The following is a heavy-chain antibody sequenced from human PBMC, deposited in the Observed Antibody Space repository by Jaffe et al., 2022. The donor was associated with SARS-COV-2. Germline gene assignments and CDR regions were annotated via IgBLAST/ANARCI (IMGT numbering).Heavy chain of an antibody. V-gene: IGHV4-39*01. D-gene: IGHD3-10*01. J-gene: IGHJ4*02. Sequence: QLQLQESGPGLVKPSETLSLTCIVSGGSISSSSYYWGWIRQPPGKGLEWIGGIYYTGKTYYNPSLKSRVTISVDTSKNQFSLKVGSVTAADTALYYCARPFSGNYYSSFEYWGQGTLVTVSS. CDR1: GGSISSSSYY. CDR3: ARPFSGNYYSSFEY. CDR2: IYYTGKT.